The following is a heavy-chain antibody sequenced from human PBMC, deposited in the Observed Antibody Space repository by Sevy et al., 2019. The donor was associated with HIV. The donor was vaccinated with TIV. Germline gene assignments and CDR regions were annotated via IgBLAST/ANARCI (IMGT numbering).Heavy chain of an antibody. J-gene: IGHJ5*02. D-gene: IGHD3-10*01. CDR1: GGSISSISYY. V-gene: IGHV4-39*01. CDR3: ASLLWFGELSPNYNWFDP. Sequence: SETLSLTCTVSGGSISSISYYWGWIRQPPGKGLEWIGSIYYSGSTYYNPSLKSRVTISVDTSKNQFSLKLSSVTAADTAVYYCASLLWFGELSPNYNWFDPWGQGTLVTVSS. CDR2: IYYSGST.